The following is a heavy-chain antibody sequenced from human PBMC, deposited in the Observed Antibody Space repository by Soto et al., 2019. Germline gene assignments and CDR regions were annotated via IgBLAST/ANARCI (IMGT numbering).Heavy chain of an antibody. Sequence: QVQLVQSGAEVKKPGSSVKVSCKASGGTFSSYAISWVRQAPGQGLEWMGGIIPIFGTANYAQKFQGRVTITADASTSTAYVELSSLRSEDSAVYYCARHVPAAGYYYGMDVWGQGTTVTVSS. CDR2: IIPIFGTA. D-gene: IGHD2-2*01. CDR3: ARHVPAAGYYYGMDV. CDR1: GGTFSSYA. J-gene: IGHJ6*02. V-gene: IGHV1-69*12.